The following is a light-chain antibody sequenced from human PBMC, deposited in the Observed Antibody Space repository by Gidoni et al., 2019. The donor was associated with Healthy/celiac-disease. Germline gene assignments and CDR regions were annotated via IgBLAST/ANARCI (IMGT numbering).Light chain of an antibody. V-gene: IGKV3-11*01. CDR1: QSVGSY. CDR3: QQRSNLPPWT. Sequence: EIVLTQSQATLSLSPGQRATLSCRASQSVGSYVVWHQQKPGQAVRLLIYDASNRATGIPARFSGSGSGTDFTLTISSLEPEDFAVYYCQQRSNLPPWTFXXXTKVELK. CDR2: DAS. J-gene: IGKJ1*01.